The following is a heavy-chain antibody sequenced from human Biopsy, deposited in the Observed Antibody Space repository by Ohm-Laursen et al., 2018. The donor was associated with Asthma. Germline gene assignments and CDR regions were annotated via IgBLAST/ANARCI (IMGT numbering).Heavy chain of an antibody. V-gene: IGHV4-39*02. CDR1: GDAMSTSGSY. CDR3: ARAVSSSSYWYFDL. J-gene: IGHJ2*01. D-gene: IGHD6-6*01. CDR2: IYYSGRT. Sequence: GTLSLTCIVSGDAMSTSGSYWGWIRQSPGKGPEWIGSIYYSGRTYYNPSLESRFTISADTSKNHFSLKVTSVTAADTAVYYCARAVSSSSYWYFDLWGRGDLVTVSS.